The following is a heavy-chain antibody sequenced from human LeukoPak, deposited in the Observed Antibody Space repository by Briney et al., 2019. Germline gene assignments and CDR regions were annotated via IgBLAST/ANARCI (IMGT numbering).Heavy chain of an antibody. Sequence: GGSLRLSCAASGFTFSNYGMHWVRRAPGKGLQWVAVISYDGSNKFYADSVEGRFTISRDNSKNTLYLHMNSLRPEDTAVYHRAKGVTGRTVDYWGQGTLVIVSS. V-gene: IGHV3-30*18. CDR2: ISYDGSNK. CDR1: GFTFSNYG. D-gene: IGHD3-10*01. J-gene: IGHJ4*02. CDR3: AKGVTGRTVDY.